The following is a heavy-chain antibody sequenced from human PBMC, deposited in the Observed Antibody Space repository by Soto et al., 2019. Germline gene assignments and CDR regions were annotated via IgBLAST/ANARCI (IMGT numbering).Heavy chain of an antibody. J-gene: IGHJ5*02. V-gene: IGHV4-38-2*01. D-gene: IGHD6-13*01. CDR1: GYSISSGYY. CDR3: ARNYSSRSTWFDP. CDR2: IYHSGNT. Sequence: SETLSLTCAVSGYSISSGYYWGWIRQPPGKGLEWIGSIYHSGNTHNNPSLKSRVTISVDTSRNQISLKVNSVTAADTAVYYCARNYSSRSTWFDPWGRGTLVTVYS.